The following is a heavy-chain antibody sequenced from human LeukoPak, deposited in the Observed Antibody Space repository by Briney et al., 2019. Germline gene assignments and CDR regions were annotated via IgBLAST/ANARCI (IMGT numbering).Heavy chain of an antibody. Sequence: GGSLRLSCAAPGFTFSSYAMSWVRQAPGKGLERVSGITGSGGSTYYADSVKGRFTISRDNSKNTLYLQMNSLRAEDTAVYYCAKDQYSSGWYFTYQFDYWGQGTLVTVSS. CDR1: GFTFSSYA. CDR2: ITGSGGST. V-gene: IGHV3-23*01. D-gene: IGHD6-19*01. CDR3: AKDQYSSGWYFTYQFDY. J-gene: IGHJ4*02.